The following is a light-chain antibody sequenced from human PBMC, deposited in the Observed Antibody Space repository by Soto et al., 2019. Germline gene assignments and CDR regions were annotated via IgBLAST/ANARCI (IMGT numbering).Light chain of an antibody. CDR3: GSFTTTTTRL. CDR2: EVT. CDR1: NNDVGGYNF. Sequence: QSVLTQPASVSGSPGQSITISCTGTNNDVGGYNFVSWYQQYPGKAPKLIIYEVTHRPSGVSNRFSGSKSGNTASLTISGLRAEDEADYYCGSFTTTTTRLFGGGTTLTVL. J-gene: IGLJ3*02. V-gene: IGLV2-14*01.